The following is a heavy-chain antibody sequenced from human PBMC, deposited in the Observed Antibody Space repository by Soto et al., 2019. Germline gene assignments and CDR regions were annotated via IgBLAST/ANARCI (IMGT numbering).Heavy chain of an antibody. CDR2: IIPILGIA. Sequence: QVQLVQSGAEVKKPGSSVKVSCKASGGTFSSYTISWVRQAPGQGLEWMGRIIPILGIANYAQKFQGRATITADKSTSTAYMELSSLRSEDTAVYYCARGNYGDYVWFDPWGQGTLVTVSS. CDR3: ARGNYGDYVWFDP. J-gene: IGHJ5*02. CDR1: GGTFSSYT. V-gene: IGHV1-69*02. D-gene: IGHD4-17*01.